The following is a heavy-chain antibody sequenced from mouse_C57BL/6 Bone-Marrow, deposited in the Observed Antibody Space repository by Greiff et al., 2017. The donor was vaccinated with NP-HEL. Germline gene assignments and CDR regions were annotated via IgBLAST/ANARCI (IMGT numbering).Heavy chain of an antibody. CDR3: ARHLRAMDY. CDR1: GFTFSSYG. CDR2: ISSGGSYT. V-gene: IGHV5-6*02. J-gene: IGHJ4*01. Sequence: VKLVESGGDLVKPGGSLKLSCAASGFTFSSYGMSWVRQTPDKRLEWVATISSGGSYTYYPDSVKGRFTISRDNAKNTLYLQMSSLKSEDTAMYYCARHLRAMDYWGQGTSVTVSS.